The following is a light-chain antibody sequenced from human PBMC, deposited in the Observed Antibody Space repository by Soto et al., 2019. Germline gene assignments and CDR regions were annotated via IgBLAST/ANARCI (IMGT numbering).Light chain of an antibody. Sequence: DVQMTQSPSSLSASVGDRVTITCRASQDINSWLAWYQQKPGNAPNSLIYAASSLQTGVPSRFSGSASGTHFTRTISNLQPEDSATYYCQQYNIYPLTFGGGTKVEIK. J-gene: IGKJ4*01. CDR2: AAS. V-gene: IGKV1D-16*01. CDR1: QDINSW. CDR3: QQYNIYPLT.